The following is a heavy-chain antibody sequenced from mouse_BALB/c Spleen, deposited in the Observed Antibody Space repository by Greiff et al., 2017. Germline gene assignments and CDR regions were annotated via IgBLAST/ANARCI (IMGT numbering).Heavy chain of an antibody. D-gene: IGHD2-10*02. Sequence: EVKLMESGGGLVKPGGSLKLSCAASGFTFSSYAMSWVRQTPGKRLEWVASISSGGSTYYPDSVKGRFTISRDNARNILYLQMSSLRSEDTAMDYCARGGYGNYAAMDYWGQGTSVTVSS. CDR3: ARGGYGNYAAMDY. J-gene: IGHJ4*01. V-gene: IGHV5-6-5*01. CDR2: ISSGGST. CDR1: GFTFSSYA.